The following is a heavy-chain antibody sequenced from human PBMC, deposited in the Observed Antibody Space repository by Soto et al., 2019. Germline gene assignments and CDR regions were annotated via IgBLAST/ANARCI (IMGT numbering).Heavy chain of an antibody. CDR1: GFTVSNNY. D-gene: IGHD3-10*01. J-gene: IGHJ4*02. CDR2: IYSGGYT. V-gene: IGHV3-53*01. CDR3: ATHPGGGGY. Sequence: EVQLVESGGGLIQPGGSLRLSCAVSGFTVSNNYMSWVRQAPGKGLEGVSVIYSGGYTAYGDSVKGRFTISRDNSKNTQYLQKKTRGAPGPGVFSCATHPGGGGYWGQGTLVTVSS.